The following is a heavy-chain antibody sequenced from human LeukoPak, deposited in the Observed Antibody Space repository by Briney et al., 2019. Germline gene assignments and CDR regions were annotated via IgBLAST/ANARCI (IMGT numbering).Heavy chain of an antibody. V-gene: IGHV4-39*07. Sequence: SETLSLTCSVSGDSITGYYWGWIRQPPGKGLEWIGNIYYTGNTYYNSSLKSRVTISLDTSKNQFSLKLSSVTAADTAVYYCARDGVGYCSGGSCYNWFDPWGQGTLVTVSS. CDR1: GDSITGYY. D-gene: IGHD2-15*01. CDR2: IYYTGNT. CDR3: ARDGVGYCSGGSCYNWFDP. J-gene: IGHJ5*02.